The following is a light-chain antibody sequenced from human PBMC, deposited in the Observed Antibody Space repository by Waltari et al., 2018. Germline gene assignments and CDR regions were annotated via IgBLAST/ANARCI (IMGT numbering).Light chain of an antibody. Sequence: DVVMTQTPFSLSVTPGQPASISCKSSQSLLYSDGKTYLYWDSQKPGQSPHLLIYEVSSRVSGVPDRFSGSGSGTDFTLKISRVEAEDVGVYYCMQAIHLPLTFGGGTKVEIK. CDR2: EVS. J-gene: IGKJ4*01. CDR3: MQAIHLPLT. CDR1: QSLLYSDGKTY. V-gene: IGKV2-29*02.